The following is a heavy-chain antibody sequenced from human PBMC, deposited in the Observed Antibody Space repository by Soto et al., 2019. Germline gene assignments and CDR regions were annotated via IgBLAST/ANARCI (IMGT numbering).Heavy chain of an antibody. D-gene: IGHD2-15*01. Sequence: QVQLVQSGAEVKKPGSSVKVSCKASGGAFSDYAFSWVRQAPGQGLEWLGGIMPIFRAPDYAQKFQGRVTITADEFTRAAYMEMNGLRFEDTAVYYCASWLRGPDIGNYYYGMDVWGQGNTVTVS. J-gene: IGHJ6*02. CDR3: ASWLRGPDIGNYYYGMDV. CDR2: IMPIFRAP. V-gene: IGHV1-69*12. CDR1: GGAFSDYA.